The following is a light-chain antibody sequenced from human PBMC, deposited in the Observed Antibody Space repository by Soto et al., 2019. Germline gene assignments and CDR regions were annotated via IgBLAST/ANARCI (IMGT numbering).Light chain of an antibody. Sequence: SYELTQAPSVSVAPGQTARIGCGGDNIGSKSVHWYQQRPGQAPVLVVYADSDRPSGIPERFSGSNPGNTATLTISRVEAGDEADYYCQGWDYDTDHFVFGPGTKLTVL. CDR3: QGWDYDTDHFV. V-gene: IGLV3-21*02. CDR2: ADS. J-gene: IGLJ1*01. CDR1: NIGSKS.